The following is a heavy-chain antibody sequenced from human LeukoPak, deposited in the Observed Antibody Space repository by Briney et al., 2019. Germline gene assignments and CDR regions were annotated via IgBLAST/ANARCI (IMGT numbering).Heavy chain of an antibody. V-gene: IGHV4-59*08. CDR3: ARHTTGMARFDN. CDR1: GGSMRSYY. D-gene: IGHD3-10*01. Sequence: SETLSLTCNVSGGSMRSYYWSWIRQPPGKGLEWLGYIYYSGTTNYNPSLTSRVTISVDTSQNQFSLNLSSVNAADTAVYYGARHTTGMARFDNWGQGTLVTVSS. J-gene: IGHJ4*02. CDR2: IYYSGTT.